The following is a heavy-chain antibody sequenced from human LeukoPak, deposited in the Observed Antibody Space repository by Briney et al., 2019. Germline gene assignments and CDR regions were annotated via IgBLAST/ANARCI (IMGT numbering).Heavy chain of an antibody. Sequence: SETLSLTCTVSGGSISSYYWSWIRQPPGKGLEWIGYIYYSGSTNYNPSLKSRVTISVDTSKNQFSLKLSSVTAADTAVYYCAGRRTYYYDSSGYGGEDYWGQGTLVTVSS. J-gene: IGHJ4*02. CDR1: GGSISSYY. D-gene: IGHD3-22*01. CDR3: AGRRTYYYDSSGYGGEDY. V-gene: IGHV4-59*01. CDR2: IYYSGST.